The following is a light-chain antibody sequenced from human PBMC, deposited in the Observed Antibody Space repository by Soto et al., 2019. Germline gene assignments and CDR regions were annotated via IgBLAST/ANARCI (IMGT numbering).Light chain of an antibody. CDR3: QQSFTTWT. J-gene: IGKJ1*01. CDR1: QTISIW. CDR2: AAS. V-gene: IGKV1-39*01. Sequence: DIPMTQSPSTLSASVGDRVTITCRASQTISIWLALYQQKPGLPPKYLIYAASNLQSGVPSRFSGSGSGTDFTLTISNLQPEDFATYYCQQSFTTWTFGQGTKVDI.